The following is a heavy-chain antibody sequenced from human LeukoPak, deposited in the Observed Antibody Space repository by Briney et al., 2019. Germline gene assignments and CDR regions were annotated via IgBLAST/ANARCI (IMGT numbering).Heavy chain of an antibody. Sequence: SETLSLTCAVSGYSISSGHYWAWVRQPPGKGLEWIGSIYHSGNTYYNPSLKSRVSISVDTSKNQFSLKLTSMTAADTAVYYCARDLRYYFDSSGFFYLGFDYWGQGTLVTVSS. D-gene: IGHD3-22*01. CDR1: GYSISSGHY. CDR2: IYHSGNT. CDR3: ARDLRYYFDSSGFFYLGFDY. V-gene: IGHV4-38-2*02. J-gene: IGHJ4*02.